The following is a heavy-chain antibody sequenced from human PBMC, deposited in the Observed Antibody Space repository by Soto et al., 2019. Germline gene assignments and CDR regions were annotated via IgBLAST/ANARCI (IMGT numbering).Heavy chain of an antibody. CDR2: INHSGRA. J-gene: IGHJ5*02. D-gene: IGHD2-21*01. CDR3: ARSFIPPFFYCAGECPKGWFAP. CDR1: GGSLSGTY. Sequence: SETLSLTCAVFGGSLSGTYWSWLRQPPGKGLEWIGEINHSGRATYSPSLKSRVTISVDTSKNQFSLKLNSVTAADTAFFYCARSFIPPFFYCAGECPKGWFAPWGQGSLVTVSS. V-gene: IGHV4-34*01.